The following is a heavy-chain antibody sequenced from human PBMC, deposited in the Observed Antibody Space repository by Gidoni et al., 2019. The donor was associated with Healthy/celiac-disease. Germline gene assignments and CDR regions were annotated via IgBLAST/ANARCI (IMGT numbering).Heavy chain of an antibody. J-gene: IGHJ4*02. D-gene: IGHD2-2*01. V-gene: IGHV3-15*01. CDR3: TANIVVVPAAINFDY. CDR2: IKSKTDGGTT. Sequence: EVKLVESGGGLVTPGWSLRLSWSASSFTFGIPGVGWVRQAPGKGLEWVGRIKSKTDGGTTDYAAPVKGRFTISRDDSKNTLYLKMNSLKTEDTAVYYCTANIVVVPAAINFDYWGQGTLVTVSS. CDR1: SFTFGIPG.